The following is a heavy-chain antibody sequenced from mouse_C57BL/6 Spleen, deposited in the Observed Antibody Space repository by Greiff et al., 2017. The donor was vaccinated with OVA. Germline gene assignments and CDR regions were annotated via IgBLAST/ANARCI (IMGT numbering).Heavy chain of an antibody. D-gene: IGHD2-3*01. CDR2: INPSSGYT. CDR3: ARYDRWFAY. J-gene: IGHJ3*01. V-gene: IGHV1-4*01. Sequence: VKLVESGADLARPGASVKMSCKASGYTFTSYTMHWVKQRPGQGLEWIGYINPSSGYTKYNQKFKDKATLTADKSSSTAYMQLSSLTSEDSAVYYCARYDRWFAYWGQGTLVTVSA. CDR1: GYTFTSYT.